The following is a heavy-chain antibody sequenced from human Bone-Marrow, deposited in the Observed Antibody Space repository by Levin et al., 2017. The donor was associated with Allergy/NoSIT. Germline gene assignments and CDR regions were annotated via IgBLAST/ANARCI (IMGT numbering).Heavy chain of an antibody. D-gene: IGHD6-6*01. CDR2: ISYDGSNK. V-gene: IGHV3-30*04. Sequence: GESLKISCAASGFTFSSYAMHWVRQAPGKGLEWVAVISYDGSNKYYADSVKGRFTISRDNSKNTLYLQMNSLRAEDTAVYYCARVRRNRIAARPRLSAVRGYFDYWGQGTLVTVSS. CDR3: ARVRRNRIAARPRLSAVRGYFDY. J-gene: IGHJ4*02. CDR1: GFTFSSYA.